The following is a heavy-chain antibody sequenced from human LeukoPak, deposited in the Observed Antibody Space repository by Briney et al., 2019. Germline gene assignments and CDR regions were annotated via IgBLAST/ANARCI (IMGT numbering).Heavy chain of an antibody. CDR2: IYTSGST. D-gene: IGHD1-26*01. Sequence: SETLSLTCTVSGGSISSYYWSCVRQPAGKGLEWIGRIYTSGSTNYNASLKSRVSMSVDTSKNQFSLKLSSVTAADTAVFYCARGNSGSYREFDYWGQGTLVTVSS. V-gene: IGHV4-4*07. J-gene: IGHJ4*02. CDR3: ARGNSGSYREFDY. CDR1: GGSISSYY.